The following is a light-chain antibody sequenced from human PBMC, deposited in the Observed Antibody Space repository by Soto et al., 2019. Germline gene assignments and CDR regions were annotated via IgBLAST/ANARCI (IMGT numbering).Light chain of an antibody. CDR2: GAS. CDR3: QQYNNWPPT. Sequence: DILMTQSPSTLSVSPGERATLSCRASQSVTSNSAWYQQKPGQAPRLLIYGASTRATGIPARFSGSGSGTEFTLTISSLQSEDFAVYYCQQYNNWPPTFGQGTKV. CDR1: QSVTSN. J-gene: IGKJ1*01. V-gene: IGKV3-15*01.